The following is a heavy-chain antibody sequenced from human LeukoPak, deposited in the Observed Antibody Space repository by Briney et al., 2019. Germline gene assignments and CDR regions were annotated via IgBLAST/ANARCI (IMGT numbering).Heavy chain of an antibody. D-gene: IGHD6-13*01. V-gene: IGHV4-4*07. J-gene: IGHJ4*02. Sequence: PSETLSLTCTVSGGSISGYFWTWIRQPAGKGLEWLGRIYAGGSTNYNPSLKSRVTMSVDTSKNQFSPKLSSVTAADTAVYYCAGLPYSSSWFFDYWGQGTLVTVSS. CDR1: GGSISGYF. CDR2: IYAGGST. CDR3: AGLPYSSSWFFDY.